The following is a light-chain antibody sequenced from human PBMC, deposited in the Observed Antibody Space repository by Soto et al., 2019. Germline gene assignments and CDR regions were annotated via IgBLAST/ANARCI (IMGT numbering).Light chain of an antibody. CDR2: YAS. Sequence: EMVMTQSPATLSVSPGERVTLSCRASESVHSNLAWYQQKPGQGPSLLIYYASTRVTGVPDRFSGSGSGTDFTLPRSSLQSEDFGVYYCQHYSNWPPTFGPGTKVELK. CDR1: ESVHSN. J-gene: IGKJ3*01. V-gene: IGKV3-15*01. CDR3: QHYSNWPPT.